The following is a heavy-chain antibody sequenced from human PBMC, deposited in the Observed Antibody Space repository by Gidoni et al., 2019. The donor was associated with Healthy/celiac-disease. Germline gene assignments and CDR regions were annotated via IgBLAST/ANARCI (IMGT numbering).Heavy chain of an antibody. CDR2: IYYSGST. Sequence: QLQLQESGPGLVKPSETLSLTCTVAGSSISSSSYYWGWIRQPPGKGLEWIGSIYYSGSTYYNPSLKSRVTISVDTSKNQFSLTLSSVTAADTAVYYCATRIAVAVDFDYWGQGTLVTVSS. J-gene: IGHJ4*02. CDR3: ATRIAVAVDFDY. D-gene: IGHD6-19*01. V-gene: IGHV4-39*01. CDR1: GSSISSSSYY.